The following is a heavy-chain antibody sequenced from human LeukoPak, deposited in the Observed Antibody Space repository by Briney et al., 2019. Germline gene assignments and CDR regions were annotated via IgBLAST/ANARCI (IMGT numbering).Heavy chain of an antibody. CDR3: ARGDAYALNF. CDR2: INSDGTTT. CDR1: GFTFSSYW. D-gene: IGHD2-2*01. Sequence: GGSLRLSCAASGFTFSSYWVHWVRQDPGQGLVWVSRINSDGTTTAYADSVKGRFTISRDNAKNTLYLQMNSLRAEDTAVYSCARGDAYALNFWGQGTLVTVSS. J-gene: IGHJ4*02. V-gene: IGHV3-74*01.